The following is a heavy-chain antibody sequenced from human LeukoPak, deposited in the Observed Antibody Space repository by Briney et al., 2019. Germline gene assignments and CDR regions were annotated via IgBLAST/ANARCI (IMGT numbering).Heavy chain of an antibody. D-gene: IGHD1-26*01. CDR1: GGSISSYY. V-gene: IGHV4-4*07. J-gene: IGHJ4*02. CDR3: ARLIFSGSFRTDYFDY. CDR2: IYSTGST. Sequence: SETLSLTCTVSGGSISSYYWSWIRQPAGEGLEWIGHIYSTGSTNYNPSLKSRVALSVDRSKNQFSLRLNSVTAADTAVYYCARLIFSGSFRTDYFDYWGQGILVIVSS.